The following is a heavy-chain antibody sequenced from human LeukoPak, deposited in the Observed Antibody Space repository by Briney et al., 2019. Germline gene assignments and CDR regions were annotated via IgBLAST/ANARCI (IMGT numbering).Heavy chain of an antibody. J-gene: IGHJ5*02. V-gene: IGHV4-4*02. CDR2: IHHSGNT. D-gene: IGHD6-13*01. CDR1: GDSINSSHW. CDR3: ARAIGKWPAAGNNWFDP. Sequence: SETLSLTCTVSGDSINSSHWWSWVRPPPGKGLEWIGEIHHSGNTNCDPSLKSRVTISVDTSKNQFSLKLSSVTAADTAVYYCARAIGKWPAAGNNWFDPWGQGTLVTVSS.